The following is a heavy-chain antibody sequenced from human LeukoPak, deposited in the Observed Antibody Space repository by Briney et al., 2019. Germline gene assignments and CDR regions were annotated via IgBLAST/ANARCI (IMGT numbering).Heavy chain of an antibody. CDR3: ARHEGYFGIHTDFDY. CDR1: GCTFISYG. J-gene: IGHJ4*02. CDR2: ISAYNGNT. D-gene: IGHD3-9*01. V-gene: IGHV1-18*04. Sequence: ASVKVSCKASGCTFISYGISRVRQAPGQGLEWMGWISAYNGNTNYAQKLQGRVTMTTDTSTSTAYMELRSLRSDDTAVYYCARHEGYFGIHTDFDYWGQGTLVTVSS.